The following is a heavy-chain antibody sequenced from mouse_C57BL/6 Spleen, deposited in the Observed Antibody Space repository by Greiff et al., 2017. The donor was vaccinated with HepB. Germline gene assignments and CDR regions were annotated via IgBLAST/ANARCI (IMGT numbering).Heavy chain of an antibody. CDR1: GFTFSDYY. CDR3: ARDTYGSSYGYFDV. J-gene: IGHJ1*03. Sequence: DVKLVESEGGLVQPGSSMKLSCTASGFTFSDYYMAWVRQVPEKGLEWVANINYDGSSTYYLDSLKSRFIISRDNAKNILYLQMSSLKSEDTATYYCARDTYGSSYGYFDVWGTGTTVTVSS. V-gene: IGHV5-16*01. D-gene: IGHD1-1*01. CDR2: INYDGSST.